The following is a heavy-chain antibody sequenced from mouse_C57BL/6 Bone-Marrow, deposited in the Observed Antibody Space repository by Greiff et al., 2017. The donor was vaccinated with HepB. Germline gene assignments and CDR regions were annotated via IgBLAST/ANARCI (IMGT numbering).Heavy chain of an antibody. D-gene: IGHD2-2*01. CDR3: ARWLPLDY. Sequence: VQLQQSGAELVRPGASVKLSCKASGYTFTDYYINWVKQRPGQGLEWIARIYPGSGNTYYNEKFKGKATLTAEKSSSTAYMQLSSLTSEDSAVYFCARWLPLDYWGQGTTLTVSS. J-gene: IGHJ2*01. V-gene: IGHV1-76*01. CDR2: IYPGSGNT. CDR1: GYTFTDYY.